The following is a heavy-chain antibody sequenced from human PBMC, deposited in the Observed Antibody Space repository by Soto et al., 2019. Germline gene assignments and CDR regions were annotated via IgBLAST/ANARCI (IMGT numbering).Heavy chain of an antibody. Sequence: EVQLVESGGGLVQPGGSLRLSCVASGFTFRNYWMSWVRQSPGKGLEWVSSISSSSSYIYYADSVKGRFTISRDNAKNSLYLQMNSLRAEDTAVYYCARDPAAGTLDYWGQGTLVTVSS. D-gene: IGHD6-19*01. CDR2: ISSSSSYI. J-gene: IGHJ4*02. CDR1: GFTFRNYW. CDR3: ARDPAAGTLDY. V-gene: IGHV3-21*01.